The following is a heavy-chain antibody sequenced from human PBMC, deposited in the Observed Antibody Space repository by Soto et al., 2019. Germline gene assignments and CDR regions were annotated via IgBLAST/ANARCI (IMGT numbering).Heavy chain of an antibody. CDR2: IYYSGST. V-gene: IGHV4-59*01. D-gene: IGHD4-17*01. J-gene: IGHJ4*02. CDR3: ARVATVVTPYFDY. Sequence: PSETLSLTCTVSGGSISSYYWSWIRQPPGKGLEWIGYIYYSGSTNYNPSLKSRVTISVDTSKNQCSLKLSSVTAADTAVYYCARVATVVTPYFDYWGQGTLVTVSS. CDR1: GGSISSYY.